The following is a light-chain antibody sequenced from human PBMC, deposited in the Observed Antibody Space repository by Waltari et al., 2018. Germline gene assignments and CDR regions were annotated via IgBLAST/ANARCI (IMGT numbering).Light chain of an antibody. CDR2: LGS. V-gene: IGKV2-28*01. Sequence: EIVMTKSPPSLPVTPGEPASIHCRYSQSLLHSNVYNYLDWYLQKPGQSPQLLIYLGSHRASGVPDRFSGSGSGTDFTLKISRVEAEDVGVYYCMQALQTPLTFGGGTKVEIK. J-gene: IGKJ4*01. CDR1: QSLLHSNVYNY. CDR3: MQALQTPLT.